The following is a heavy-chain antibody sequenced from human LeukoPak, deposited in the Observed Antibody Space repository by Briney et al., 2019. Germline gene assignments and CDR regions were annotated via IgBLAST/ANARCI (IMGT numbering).Heavy chain of an antibody. Sequence: GRSLRLSCAASGFTFSSYDMHWDRQAPGKGLEWVAVIWYDGSNKYYADSVKGRFTISRDNSKNTLYLQMNSLRAEDTAVYYCARDLTGRNYFDYWGQGTLVTVSS. D-gene: IGHD3-9*01. CDR1: GFTFSSYD. J-gene: IGHJ4*02. CDR2: IWYDGSNK. CDR3: ARDLTGRNYFDY. V-gene: IGHV3-33*01.